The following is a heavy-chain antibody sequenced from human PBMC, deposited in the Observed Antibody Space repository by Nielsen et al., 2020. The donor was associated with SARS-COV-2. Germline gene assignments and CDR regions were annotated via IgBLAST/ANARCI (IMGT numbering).Heavy chain of an antibody. Sequence: GESLKISCAASGFTFSSYWMSWVRQAPGKGLEWVANIKQDGSEKYYVDSVKGRFTISRDNAKNSLYLQMNSLRAEDTALYYCAKDMRDGMDVWGQGTTVTVSS. CDR2: IKQDGSEK. CDR3: AKDMRDGMDV. CDR1: GFTFSSYW. J-gene: IGHJ6*02. V-gene: IGHV3-7*03. D-gene: IGHD2-2*01.